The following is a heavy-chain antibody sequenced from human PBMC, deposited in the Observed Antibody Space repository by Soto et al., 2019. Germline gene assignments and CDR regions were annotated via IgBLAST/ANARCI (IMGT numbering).Heavy chain of an antibody. CDR1: QYTFTNFY. CDR2: INNGGGT. Sequence: ASVKVSCKASQYTFTNFYLHWVRQAPGQRPEWMGWINNGGGTIYAQKFQGRLTMTRDTSITTAYRELSRLSPDDTAFYYCATSSDWSPLLDYWGQGTLVTVSS. V-gene: IGHV1-2*02. J-gene: IGHJ4*02. D-gene: IGHD6-19*01. CDR3: ATSSDWSPLLDY.